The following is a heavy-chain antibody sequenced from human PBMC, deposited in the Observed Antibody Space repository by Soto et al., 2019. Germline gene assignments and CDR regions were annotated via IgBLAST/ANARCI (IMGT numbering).Heavy chain of an antibody. CDR2: ISNDERNI. D-gene: IGHD6-25*01. CDR1: GLTLSHYW. CDR3: ASLSAPDDF. V-gene: IGHV3-74*01. Sequence: EVLLVESGGGLVQPGGSMRLACAASGLTLSHYWMHWVRQVPGKGLVWVAEISNDERNIRTSYGDSVKGRFTVSRDDAKNTLYLQMNSLRGDDTAVYYCASLSAPDDFWGQGAQVTVSS. J-gene: IGHJ4*02.